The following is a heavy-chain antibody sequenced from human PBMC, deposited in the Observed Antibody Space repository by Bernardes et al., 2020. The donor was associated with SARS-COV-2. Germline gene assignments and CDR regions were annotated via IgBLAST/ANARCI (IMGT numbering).Heavy chain of an antibody. CDR1: GYTFTGYY. Sequence: ASVKVSCKASGYTFTGYYMHWVRQAPGQGLEWMGWINPNSGGTNYAQKFQGWVTMTRDTSISTSYMELSRLRSDDTAVYYCARSPYSSSSAAFDIWGQGTMVTVSS. CDR3: ARSPYSSSSAAFDI. J-gene: IGHJ3*02. D-gene: IGHD6-13*01. V-gene: IGHV1-2*04. CDR2: INPNSGGT.